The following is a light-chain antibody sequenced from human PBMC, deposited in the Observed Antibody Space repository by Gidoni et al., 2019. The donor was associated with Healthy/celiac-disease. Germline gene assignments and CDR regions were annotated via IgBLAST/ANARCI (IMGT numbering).Light chain of an antibody. CDR1: QSVSSY. CDR3: QQRSNWQGT. V-gene: IGKV3-11*01. Sequence: EIVLTQSPATLSWSQGERATLSCRASQSVSSYLAWYQQKPGQAPRLLIYDASNRATGIPARFSGSGSGTDFTLTISSLEPEDFAVYYCQQRSNWQGTFXPXTKVXIK. CDR2: DAS. J-gene: IGKJ3*01.